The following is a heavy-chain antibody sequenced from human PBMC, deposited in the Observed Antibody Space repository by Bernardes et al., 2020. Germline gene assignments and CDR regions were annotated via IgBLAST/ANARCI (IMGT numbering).Heavy chain of an antibody. V-gene: IGHV1-69*06. CDR2: IIPIFGTA. CDR1: GGTFSSYA. Sequence: SVKVSCKASGGTFSSYAISWVRQAPGQGLEWMGGIIPIFGTANYAQKFQGRVTITADKSTSTAYMELSSLRSEDTAVYYCARGVRSSSWPRLDYWGQGTLVTVSS. J-gene: IGHJ4*02. D-gene: IGHD6-13*01. CDR3: ARGVRSSSWPRLDY.